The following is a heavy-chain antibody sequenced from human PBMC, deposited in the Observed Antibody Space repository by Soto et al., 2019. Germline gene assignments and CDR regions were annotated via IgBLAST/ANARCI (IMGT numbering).Heavy chain of an antibody. J-gene: IGHJ6*02. CDR1: GFMFSHDW. CDR2: IISGGSRV. V-gene: IGHV3-74*01. Sequence: GGSLRLSCAASGFMFSHDWMNWVRQGPGKGLEWIARIISGGSRVNYADSVEGRFTITRDNAKNMLFLEMHSLTVEDTAVYYCARERTSKGGLDVWGQGTTVTVSS. CDR3: ARERTSKGGLDV.